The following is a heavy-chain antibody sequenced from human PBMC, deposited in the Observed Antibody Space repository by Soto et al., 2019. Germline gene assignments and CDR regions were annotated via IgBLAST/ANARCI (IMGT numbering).Heavy chain of an antibody. CDR1: GGTFSSYA. V-gene: IGHV1-69*01. D-gene: IGHD6-19*01. J-gene: IGHJ6*02. CDR2: IIPIFGTA. CDR3: AVSSGWYSNYYYYGMDV. Sequence: VKVSCKASGGTFSSYAISWVRQAPGQGLEWMGGIIPIFGTANYAQKFQGRVTITADESTSTAYMELSSLRSEDTAVYYCAVSSGWYSNYYYYGMDVWGQGTTVTVSS.